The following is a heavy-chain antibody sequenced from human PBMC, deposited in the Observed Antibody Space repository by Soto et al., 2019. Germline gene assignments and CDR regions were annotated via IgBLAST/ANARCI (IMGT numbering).Heavy chain of an antibody. CDR2: IYYRGNT. CDR1: GGSIGTYY. J-gene: IGHJ3*02. Sequence: SETLSLTCTVSGGSIGTYYWSWIRQPPGKGLEWIGYIYYRGNTNYNPSLKSRVTISLDTPKNQFSLGLSSVTAADTAVYYCASAMTSVTPHAFTIWGQCTVVPVSS. CDR3: ASAMTSVTPHAFTI. V-gene: IGHV4-59*08. D-gene: IGHD4-17*01.